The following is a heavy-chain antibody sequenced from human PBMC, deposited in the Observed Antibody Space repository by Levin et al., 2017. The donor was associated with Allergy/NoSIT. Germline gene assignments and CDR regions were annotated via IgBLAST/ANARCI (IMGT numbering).Heavy chain of an antibody. CDR2: IKSKTDGGTT. V-gene: IGHV3-15*01. CDR1: GFTFSNAW. D-gene: IGHD3-16*01. J-gene: IGHJ4*02. Sequence: GGSLRLSCAASGFTFSNAWMSWVRQAPGKGLEWVGRIKSKTDGGTTDYAAPVKGRFTISRDDSKNTLYLQMNSLKTEDTAVYYCTTDCNDYAWGSYCYWGQGTLVTVSS. CDR3: TTDCNDYAWGSYCY.